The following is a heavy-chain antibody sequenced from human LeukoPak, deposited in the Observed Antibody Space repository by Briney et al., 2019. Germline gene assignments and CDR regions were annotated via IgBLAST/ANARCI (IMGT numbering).Heavy chain of an antibody. Sequence: ASVKVSCKASGYTFTSYYIHWVRQAPGQGLEWMGIINPSAESTIYVQKFQGRVTMTRDTSTSTVYMELSSLRSEDTAMYYCARDVVGDLTFDYWGQGTLVTVSS. CDR2: INPSAEST. D-gene: IGHD3-16*01. V-gene: IGHV1-46*01. CDR1: GYTFTSYY. CDR3: ARDVVGDLTFDY. J-gene: IGHJ4*02.